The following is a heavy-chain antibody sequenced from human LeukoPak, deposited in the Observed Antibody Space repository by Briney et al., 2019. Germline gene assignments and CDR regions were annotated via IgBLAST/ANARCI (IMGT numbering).Heavy chain of an antibody. Sequence: GGSLRLSCAASGFTFSSYSMNWVRQAPGKGLEWVSSISSSSSYIYYADSVKGRFTISRDNAKNSLYLQMNSLRAEDTAVYYCAKELSHSSGWYRGYYFDYWGQGTLVTVSS. D-gene: IGHD6-19*01. CDR3: AKELSHSSGWYRGYYFDY. CDR2: ISSSSSYI. V-gene: IGHV3-21*01. CDR1: GFTFSSYS. J-gene: IGHJ4*02.